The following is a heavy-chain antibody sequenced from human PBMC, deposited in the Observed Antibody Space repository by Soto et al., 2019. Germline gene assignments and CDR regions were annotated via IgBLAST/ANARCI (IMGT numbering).Heavy chain of an antibody. CDR2: IVVGSGNT. CDR3: ARTNPDDPYCSGGSCYSHYHFDY. CDR1: GFTFTSSA. Sequence: ASVKVSCKASGFTFTSSAVQWVRQARGQRLEWIGWIVVGSGNTNYAQKFQERVTITRDMSTSTAYMELSSLRSEDTAVYYCARTNPDDPYCSGGSCYSHYHFDYWGQGTLVTVSS. J-gene: IGHJ4*02. D-gene: IGHD2-15*01. V-gene: IGHV1-58*01.